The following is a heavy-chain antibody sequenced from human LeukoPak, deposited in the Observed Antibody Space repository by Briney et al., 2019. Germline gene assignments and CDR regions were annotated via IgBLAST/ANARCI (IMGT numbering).Heavy chain of an antibody. CDR2: IYHSGIT. D-gene: IGHD6-25*01. V-gene: IGHV4-30-2*01. Sequence: KASQTLSLTCTVSGDSISSGGYYWNWIRQPPGKGLEWIGYIYHSGITNYNPSLKSRVTISIDRSKNQFSLKLSSVSAEDTAVYYCASVEGGIAAIWGQGTLVTVSS. J-gene: IGHJ4*02. CDR1: GDSISSGGYY. CDR3: ASVEGGIAAI.